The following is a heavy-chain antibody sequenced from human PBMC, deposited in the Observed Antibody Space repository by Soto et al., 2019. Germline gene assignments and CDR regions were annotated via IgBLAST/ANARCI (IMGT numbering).Heavy chain of an antibody. V-gene: IGHV1-18*04. J-gene: IGHJ4*02. CDR1: GYTFTSYG. CDR2: ISAYNGNT. CDR3: ARDDAPYYYDSSGYSDFDY. D-gene: IGHD3-22*01. Sequence: QVQLVQSGAEVKKPGASVKVSCKASGYTFTSYGISWVRQAPGQGLEWMGWISAYNGNTNYAQKLQGRVTMTTDTSTSTAYMELMSLRSDDTAVYYCARDDAPYYYDSSGYSDFDYWGQGNLVNVSS.